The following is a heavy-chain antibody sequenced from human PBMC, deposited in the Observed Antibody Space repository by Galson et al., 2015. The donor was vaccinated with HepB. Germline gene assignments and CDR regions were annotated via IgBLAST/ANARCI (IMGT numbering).Heavy chain of an antibody. J-gene: IGHJ6*03. D-gene: IGHD3-22*01. V-gene: IGHV3-48*01. CDR3: TSSSGYYSRSHGYYYMDV. CDR1: GFTFSSYS. CDR2: ISSSSSTI. Sequence: SLRLSCAASGFTFSSYSMNWVRQAPGKGLEWVSYISSSSSTIYYADSVKGRFTISRDNAKNSLYLQMNSLKTEDTAVYYCTSSSGYYSRSHGYYYMDVWGKGTTVTVSS.